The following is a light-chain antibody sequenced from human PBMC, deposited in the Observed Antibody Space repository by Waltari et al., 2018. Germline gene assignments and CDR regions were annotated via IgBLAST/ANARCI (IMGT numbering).Light chain of an antibody. CDR2: ENK. CDR1: RSNIGNNY. V-gene: IGLV1-51*02. J-gene: IGLJ3*02. Sequence: QSLLTQPPSVSAAPGQKVTISCSGSRSNIGNNYVSWYQPLPGKAPKLLIYENKKRPSGIPDRFSVSKSGTSATLGITGVQTGDEADYYCGTWDTSLSAGVFGGGTKLTVL. CDR3: GTWDTSLSAGV.